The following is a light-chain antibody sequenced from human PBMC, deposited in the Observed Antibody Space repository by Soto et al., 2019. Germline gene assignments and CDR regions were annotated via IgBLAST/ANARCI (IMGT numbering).Light chain of an antibody. Sequence: AIQMTQSPSSLSASVGDRVTVTCRASQDIRSDLGWYQQKPGKAPQLLIDGAFRLQSGVTSRFSGSGSGTDFTLTISSLQPVDFATYYCLQDDTYPLTVGGGTKV. CDR2: GAF. J-gene: IGKJ4*01. V-gene: IGKV1-6*02. CDR1: QDIRSD. CDR3: LQDDTYPLT.